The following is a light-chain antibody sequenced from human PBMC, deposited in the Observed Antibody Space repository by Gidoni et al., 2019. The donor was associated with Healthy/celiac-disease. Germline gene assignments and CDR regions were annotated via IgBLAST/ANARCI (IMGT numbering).Light chain of an antibody. CDR3: MIWHSSAVV. CDR2: YKSDSDK. J-gene: IGLJ2*01. V-gene: IGLV5-45*03. Sequence: QAVLTQPSSLSASPGASASLTCTLRSGIHVGTYRIYWYQQKPGSPPQYLLRYKSDSDKQQGSGVPSRFSGSKDASANAGILLSSGLQSEDEADYYCMIWHSSAVVFGGGTKLTVL. CDR1: SGIHVGTYR.